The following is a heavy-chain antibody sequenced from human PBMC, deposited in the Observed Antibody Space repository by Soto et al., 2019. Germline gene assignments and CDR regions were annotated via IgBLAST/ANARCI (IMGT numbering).Heavy chain of an antibody. CDR3: ARERHYYDSSGYYSLPHFDY. J-gene: IGHJ4*02. CDR2: IYYSGST. Sequence: SETLSLTCTVSGGSISSYYWSWIRQPPGKGLEWIGYIYYSGSTNYNPSLKSRVTISVDTSKNQFSLKLSSVTAADTAVYYCARERHYYDSSGYYSLPHFDYWGQGTLVTVSS. CDR1: GGSISSYY. D-gene: IGHD3-22*01. V-gene: IGHV4-59*01.